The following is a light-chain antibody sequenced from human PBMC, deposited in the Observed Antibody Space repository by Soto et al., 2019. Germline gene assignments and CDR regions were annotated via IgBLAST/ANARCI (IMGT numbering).Light chain of an antibody. CDR2: KAS. Sequence: DIQMTQSPSTVSGSVGDRVTITCRASQTISSWLAWYQQKPGKAPKLLIYKASTLKSGVPSRFSGSGSGTEFTLTISSLQPDDFATYYCQQYNSYSWTFGQGTKVDI. V-gene: IGKV1-5*03. CDR1: QTISSW. CDR3: QQYNSYSWT. J-gene: IGKJ1*01.